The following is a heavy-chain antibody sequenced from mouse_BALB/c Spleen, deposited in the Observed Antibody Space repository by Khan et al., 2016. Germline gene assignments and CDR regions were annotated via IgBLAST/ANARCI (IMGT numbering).Heavy chain of an antibody. CDR3: ARGGYNYLFDY. Sequence: QIQLVQSGPELKKPGETVNISCKSSGYIFRNYGMNWVKQAPGKGLKWMGWININTGEPTYAEEFKGRFVFSLESSASTAHLQINNLKNEDTATYFCARGGYNYLFDYWGQGTTLTVSS. D-gene: IGHD1-3*01. CDR1: GYIFRNYG. V-gene: IGHV9-3*02. CDR2: ININTGEP. J-gene: IGHJ2*01.